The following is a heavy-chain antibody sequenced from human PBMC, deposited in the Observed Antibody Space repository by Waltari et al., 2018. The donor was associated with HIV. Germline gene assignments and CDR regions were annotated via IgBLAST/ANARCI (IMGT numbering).Heavy chain of an antibody. CDR1: GFSFSNYG. D-gene: IGHD3-10*01. CDR3: AKLNTGSED. Sequence: EVQLLESGGGLVQPGGSLRLSCAASGFSFSNYGMSWVRQAPGGGLELVSSIGGIGATIYYADSVKGRFTISRDNSRNILYLQMNSLRAEDTALYFCAKLNTGSEDWGQGTLVTVSS. V-gene: IGHV3-23*01. J-gene: IGHJ4*02. CDR2: IGGIGATI.